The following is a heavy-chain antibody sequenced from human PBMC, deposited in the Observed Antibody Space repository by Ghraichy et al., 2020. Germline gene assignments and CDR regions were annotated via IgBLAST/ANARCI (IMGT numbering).Heavy chain of an antibody. J-gene: IGHJ5*01. Sequence: GGSLRLSCASSGFSFEEYAMHWVRQVPGKGLEWVSGINWNSAGVGYADSVKGRFTVSRDNAKKSLYLQMNSLRPEDTALYYCAKGHQELHNNWFDSWGQGILVTVSS. V-gene: IGHV3-9*01. CDR1: GFSFEEYA. CDR3: AKGHQELHNNWFDS. D-gene: IGHD1-7*01. CDR2: INWNSAGV.